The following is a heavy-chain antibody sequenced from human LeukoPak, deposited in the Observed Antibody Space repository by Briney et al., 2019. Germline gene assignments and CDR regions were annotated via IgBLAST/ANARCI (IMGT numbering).Heavy chain of an antibody. V-gene: IGHV3-30*04. D-gene: IGHD4-17*01. CDR3: ARAIAEGDYVLFDY. CDR2: ISYDGSNK. J-gene: IGHJ4*02. Sequence: QSGGSLRLSCAASGFTFSSYAMHWVRQAPGKGLEWVAVISYDGSNKYYADSVKGRFTISRDNSKNTLYLQMNSLRAEDTAVYYCARAIAEGDYVLFDYWGQGTLVTVSS. CDR1: GFTFSSYA.